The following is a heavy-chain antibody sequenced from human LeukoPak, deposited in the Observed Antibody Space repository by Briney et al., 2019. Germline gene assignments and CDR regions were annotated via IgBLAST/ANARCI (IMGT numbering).Heavy chain of an antibody. CDR3: AKDDGDYGGKHAFDI. V-gene: IGHV3-23*01. D-gene: IGHD4-23*01. Sequence: GGSLRLPCGASGFTFSSYAMSWVRQAPGKGPEWVSASSGSGGSTYYADSVKGRFTISRDKSKKTLYLQMNSLRAEDTAVYYCAKDDGDYGGKHAFDIWGKGTMVTVSS. CDR1: GFTFSSYA. CDR2: SSGSGGST. J-gene: IGHJ3*02.